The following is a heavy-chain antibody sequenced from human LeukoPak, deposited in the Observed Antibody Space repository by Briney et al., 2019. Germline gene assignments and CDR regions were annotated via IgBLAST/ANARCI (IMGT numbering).Heavy chain of an antibody. D-gene: IGHD5-18*01. J-gene: IGHJ4*02. Sequence: SETLSLTCAVYGGSFSGYYWSWIRQPPGKGLEWIGEINHSGSTNYNPSLKSRVTISVDTSKNQFSLKLSSVTAADTAVYYCAREFGYSYGSGFDYWGQGTQVTVSS. CDR3: AREFGYSYGSGFDY. V-gene: IGHV4-34*01. CDR2: INHSGST. CDR1: GGSFSGYY.